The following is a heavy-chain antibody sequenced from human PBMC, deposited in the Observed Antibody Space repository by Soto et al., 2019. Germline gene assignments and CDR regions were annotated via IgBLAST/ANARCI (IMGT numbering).Heavy chain of an antibody. CDR3: ASLEYGSSSSLDAFDI. J-gene: IGHJ3*02. D-gene: IGHD6-6*01. Sequence: SETLSLTCTVSGGSISSSSYYWGWIRQPPGKGLEWIGSIYYSGSTYYNPSPKSRVTISVDTSKNQFSLKLSSVTAADTAVYYCASLEYGSSSSLDAFDIWGQGTMVTVSS. CDR2: IYYSGST. V-gene: IGHV4-39*01. CDR1: GGSISSSSYY.